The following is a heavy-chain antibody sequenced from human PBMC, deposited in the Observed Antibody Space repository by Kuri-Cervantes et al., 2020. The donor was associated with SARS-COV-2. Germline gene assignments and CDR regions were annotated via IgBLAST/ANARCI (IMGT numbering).Heavy chain of an antibody. CDR3: ARGGIAARLVFDY. D-gene: IGHD6-6*01. J-gene: IGHJ4*02. Sequence: SVKVSCKASGGTFSSYAISWVRQAPGQGLEWMGGIIPIFGTANHAQKFQGRVTITTDESTSTAYMELSSLRSGDTAVYYCARGGIAARLVFDYWGQGTLVTVSS. CDR1: GGTFSSYA. V-gene: IGHV1-69*05. CDR2: IIPIFGTA.